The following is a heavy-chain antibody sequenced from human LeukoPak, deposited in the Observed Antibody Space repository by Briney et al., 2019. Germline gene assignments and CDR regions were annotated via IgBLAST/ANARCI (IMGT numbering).Heavy chain of an antibody. J-gene: IGHJ4*02. V-gene: IGHV3-74*01. CDR2: INSEGRST. CDR1: GFTFSRYW. CDR3: TRERYCSGGGCFLHDFEH. D-gene: IGHD2-15*01. Sequence: GGSLRLSCAASGFTFSRYWTHWVPQAPGTGLVWVSRINSEGRSTTYADSVRGRFTISRDSAKNTLSLHMNSLRAEDTSVYLYTRERYCSGGGCFLHDFEHWGQGSLVTVSS.